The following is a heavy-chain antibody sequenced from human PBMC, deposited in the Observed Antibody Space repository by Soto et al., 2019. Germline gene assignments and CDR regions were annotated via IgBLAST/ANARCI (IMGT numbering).Heavy chain of an antibody. CDR3: AKETDPRCCYGVDY. CDR1: GFTFSTYA. V-gene: IGHV3-23*01. J-gene: IGHJ4*02. Sequence: EVQLLESGGGLVQPGGSLTLSCAASGFTFSTYAMGWVRQAPGKGLEWVSTIQGRDDTTFYAESVRGRFTISRDNSKNTMSLQCNTLRGDDTAVYYCAKETDPRCCYGVDYWGQGALVTVSS. D-gene: IGHD2-2*01. CDR2: IQGRDDTT.